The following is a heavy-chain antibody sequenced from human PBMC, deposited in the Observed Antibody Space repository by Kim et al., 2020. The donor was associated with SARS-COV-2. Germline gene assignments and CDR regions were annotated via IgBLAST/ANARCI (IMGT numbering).Heavy chain of an antibody. CDR3: ARSVDNYYMDV. V-gene: IGHV3-48*03. D-gene: IGHD2-15*01. J-gene: IGHJ6*03. CDR2: I. Sequence: IYYADSVKGRFTISRDNAKNSLYLQMNSLRAEDTAVYYCARSVDNYYMDVWGKGTTVTVSS.